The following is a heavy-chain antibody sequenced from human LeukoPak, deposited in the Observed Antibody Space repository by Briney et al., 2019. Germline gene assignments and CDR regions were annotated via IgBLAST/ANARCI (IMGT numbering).Heavy chain of an antibody. V-gene: IGHV4-4*07. Sequence: PSETPSLTCSVSSGSISSFYWTWVRQSAWKGLEWIGRVDTSGSTHYNPSLKGRATMSLDTSKYQFSLRLTSVTVADTAVYYCARGLGGASYYMDVWGKGTTVTVSS. CDR3: ARGLGGASYYMDV. CDR1: SGSISSFY. CDR2: VDTSGST. D-gene: IGHD3-16*01. J-gene: IGHJ6*03.